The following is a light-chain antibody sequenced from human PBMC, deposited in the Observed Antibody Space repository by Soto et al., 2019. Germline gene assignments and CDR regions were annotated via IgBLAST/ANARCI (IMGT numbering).Light chain of an antibody. V-gene: IGLV2-14*03. CDR1: SSDVGAYNH. Sequence: QSALTQPASVSGSPGQSITISCTGTSSDVGAYNHVSWYQQHPGKAPKLMIYDVNMWPSGVSHRFSGSKSGYTASLTISGLQAEDEDDYYCSSYASSTSVLFGGGTKLTVL. J-gene: IGLJ2*01. CDR2: DVN. CDR3: SSYASSTSVL.